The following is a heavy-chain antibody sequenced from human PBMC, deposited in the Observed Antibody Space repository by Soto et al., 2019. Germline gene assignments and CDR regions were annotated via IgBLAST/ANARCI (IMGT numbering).Heavy chain of an antibody. Sequence: SETLSLTCAVSSGSISSSNWWSWVRQPPGKGVEWIGEIYHSGSTNYNPSLKSRVTISVDKSKNQFSLKLSSVTAADTAVYYCARRGIAAAGDYWGQGTLVTVSS. CDR3: ARRGIAAAGDY. J-gene: IGHJ4*02. D-gene: IGHD6-13*01. CDR1: SGSISSSNW. V-gene: IGHV4-4*02. CDR2: IYHSGST.